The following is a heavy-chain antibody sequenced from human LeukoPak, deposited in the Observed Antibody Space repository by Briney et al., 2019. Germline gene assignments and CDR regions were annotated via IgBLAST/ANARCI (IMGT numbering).Heavy chain of an antibody. CDR3: AKWGDYDVLTGYYVSDY. D-gene: IGHD3-9*01. CDR2: ITGGGSGI. V-gene: IGHV3-23*01. Sequence: GASQRLSCAASGFTFSNYAMSWVRQAPGKGLEWVSAITGGGSGIYYADSMKSRFTISRDNSKNTLYLQINSLRAEDTAVYYCAKWGDYDVLTGYYVSDYWGQGTLVTVSS. J-gene: IGHJ4*02. CDR1: GFTFSNYA.